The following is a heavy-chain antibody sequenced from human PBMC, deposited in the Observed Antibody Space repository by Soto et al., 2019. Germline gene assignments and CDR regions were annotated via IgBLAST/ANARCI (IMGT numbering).Heavy chain of an antibody. Sequence: QVQLLESGGGVVQPGGSLRLSCEVSGFNFSGYGMNWVRQAPGKGLEWVACSLIDGVNKYNAESVKGRFTISRDNSKNTLYLQMNSLREGNTGVYYCARARRSSSWTTNAWGPGTLVTVSS. CDR3: ARARRSSSWTTNA. D-gene: IGHD6-6*01. CDR1: GFNFSGYG. J-gene: IGHJ5*02. V-gene: IGHV3-30*02. CDR2: SLIDGVNK.